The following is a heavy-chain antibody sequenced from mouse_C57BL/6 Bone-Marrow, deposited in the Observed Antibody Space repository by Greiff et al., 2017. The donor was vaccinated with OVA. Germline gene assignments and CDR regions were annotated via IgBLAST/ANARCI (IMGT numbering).Heavy chain of an antibody. Sequence: VQLQQSGPELVKPGASVKISCKASGYTFTDYYMNWVKQSHGKSLEWIGDINPNNGGTSYNQKFKGKATLTVDKSSSTAYMQLSSLTSEDSAVYFCARSFYYDYDGGVAMDYWGQGTSVTVSS. D-gene: IGHD2-4*01. CDR1: GYTFTDYY. CDR2: INPNNGGT. CDR3: ARSFYYDYDGGVAMDY. J-gene: IGHJ4*01. V-gene: IGHV1-26*01.